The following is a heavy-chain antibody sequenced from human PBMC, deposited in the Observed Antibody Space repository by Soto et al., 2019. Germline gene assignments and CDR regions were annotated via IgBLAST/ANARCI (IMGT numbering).Heavy chain of an antibody. Sequence: GGSLRLSCTASGFTFGVHAMSWVRQAPGKGLEWVGFIRSKAYGGTTEYAASVKGRFTISRDDSKSIAYLETNGLKAEDTAVYYCTRDYMFAFDNWGQGALVTVSS. CDR3: TRDYMFAFDN. CDR2: IRSKAYGGTT. CDR1: GFTFGVHA. J-gene: IGHJ4*02. V-gene: IGHV3-49*04. D-gene: IGHD3-10*02.